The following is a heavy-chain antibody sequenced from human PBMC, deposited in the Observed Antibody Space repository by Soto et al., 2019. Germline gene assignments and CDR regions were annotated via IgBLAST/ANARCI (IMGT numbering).Heavy chain of an antibody. CDR1: GGSISSSSYY. J-gene: IGHJ4*02. V-gene: IGHV4-39*01. Sequence: TSETLSLTCTVSGGSISSSSYYWGWIRQPPGKGLEWIGSIYYSGSTYYNPSLKSRVTISVDTSKNQFSLKLSSVTAADTAVYYCARRDIGVDYWGQGTLVTVSS. D-gene: IGHD5-12*01. CDR2: IYYSGST. CDR3: ARRDIGVDY.